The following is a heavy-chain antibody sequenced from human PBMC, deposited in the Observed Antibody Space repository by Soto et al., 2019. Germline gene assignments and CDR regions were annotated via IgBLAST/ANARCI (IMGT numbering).Heavy chain of an antibody. CDR1: GYAFTTYG. D-gene: IGHD1-1*01. CDR2: IRARDGNT. Sequence: QVHLVQSGAEVKKPGASVKVSCKGSGYAFTTYGITWVRQAPGQGLEWMGWIRARDGNTNYAQKLQGRVTVTRDTSTSTAYMELRSLRSDDTVVYYCARGGYGDYWGQGALVTVSS. J-gene: IGHJ4*02. V-gene: IGHV1-18*01. CDR3: ARGGYGDY.